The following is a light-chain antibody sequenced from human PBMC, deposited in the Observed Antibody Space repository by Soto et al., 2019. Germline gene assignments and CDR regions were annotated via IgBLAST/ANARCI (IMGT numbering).Light chain of an antibody. Sequence: DIQMTQSPSSLSASVGDRVTITCRASQDISNHLGWLQQKPGKPPKSLIYDGSSLQSGVTSKFSGSGSGTDFTLTISSLQPEDFATYYCQQYNSYPVTFGGGTKVEIK. CDR3: QQYNSYPVT. J-gene: IGKJ4*01. V-gene: IGKV1-16*02. CDR1: QDISNH. CDR2: DGS.